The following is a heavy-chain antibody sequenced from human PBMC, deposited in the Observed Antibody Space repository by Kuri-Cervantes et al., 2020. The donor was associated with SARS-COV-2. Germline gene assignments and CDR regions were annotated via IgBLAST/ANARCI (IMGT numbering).Heavy chain of an antibody. Sequence: SETLSLTCAVYGESFSGYYWTWIRQPPGKGLEWIGEINHRGSADYNPSLKSRVTISVDTSKNQFSLKLSSVTAADTALYYCARDARGMDVWGHGTTVTVSS. CDR2: INHRGSA. V-gene: IGHV4-34*01. CDR1: GESFSGYY. J-gene: IGHJ6*02. CDR3: ARDARGMDV.